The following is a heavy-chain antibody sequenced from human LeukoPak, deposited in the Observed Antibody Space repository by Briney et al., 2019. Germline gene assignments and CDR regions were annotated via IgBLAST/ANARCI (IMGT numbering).Heavy chain of an antibody. J-gene: IGHJ5*02. V-gene: IGHV4-39*01. CDR1: GFTFSSYA. Sequence: GSLRLSCSASGFTFSSYAMHWIRQPPGKGLEWIGSIYYSGNTYYNPSLKSRVTISVDTSKNQFSLKVRSVTAADTAVYYCVRHGYLQLGFDPWGQGTLVTVSS. D-gene: IGHD1-1*01. CDR3: VRHGYLQLGFDP. CDR2: IYYSGNT.